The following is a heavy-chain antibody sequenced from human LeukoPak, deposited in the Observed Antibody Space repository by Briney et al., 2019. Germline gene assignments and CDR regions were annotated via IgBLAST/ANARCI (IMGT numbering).Heavy chain of an antibody. CDR1: GYTFTSYG. Sequence: GASVKVSCKASGYTFTSYGITWLRQAPGQGLEWVGWINPYSGNTISAQRLQGRVTMATDTSTTTAYMELRNLRSDDTAVYYCAREGSSWTGYFQHWGQGTLVTVSS. J-gene: IGHJ1*01. V-gene: IGHV1-18*01. CDR3: AREGSSWTGYFQH. D-gene: IGHD6-13*01. CDR2: INPYSGNT.